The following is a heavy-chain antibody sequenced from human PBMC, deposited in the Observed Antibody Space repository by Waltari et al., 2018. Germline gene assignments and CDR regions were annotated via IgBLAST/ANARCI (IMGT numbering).Heavy chain of an antibody. CDR3: SGGISGPIGSDY. V-gene: IGHV3-23*01. CDR1: GFTFGSYA. D-gene: IGHD1-7*01. Sequence: SCTASGFTFGSYAMRWVRQSPGKGLEWVLGLSGSGRSTYYAASVSGLFIISSATAKNTFSLQMTRLSLDDSAVYYCSGGISGPIGSDYWGQGTQVTVSS. CDR2: LSGSGRST. J-gene: IGHJ4*02.